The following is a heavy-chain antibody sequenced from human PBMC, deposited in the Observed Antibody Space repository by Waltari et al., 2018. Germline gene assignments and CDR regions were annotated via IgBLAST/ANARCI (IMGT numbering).Heavy chain of an antibody. CDR2: VDPEDGET. V-gene: IGHV1-69-2*01. CDR1: GTPFPAYS. J-gene: IGHJ4*02. D-gene: IGHD6-19*01. Sequence: EVQLVRSGAEVKKPGAPVKISCKVSGTPFPAYSIPWVQQAPGKGLEWMGRVDPEDGETIYAEKFQGRVTITADTSTDTAYMELSSLRSEDTAVYYCATDRGSGFDYWGQGTLVTVSS. CDR3: ATDRGSGFDY.